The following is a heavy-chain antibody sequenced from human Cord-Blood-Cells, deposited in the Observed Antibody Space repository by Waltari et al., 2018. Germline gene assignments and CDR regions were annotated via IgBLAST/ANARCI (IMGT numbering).Heavy chain of an antibody. Sequence: QVQLVQSGAEVKKPGSSVKVSCKASGGTFSSYAISWVRQAPGQGLEWMGGTIPIFGTANYAQKVQGRVTITADEATRTAYRELSSLRSEDTAVYYCASPSMAARRGAFDIWGQGTMVTVSS. CDR3: ASPSMAARRGAFDI. J-gene: IGHJ3*02. CDR2: TIPIFGTA. CDR1: GGTFSSYA. V-gene: IGHV1-69*12. D-gene: IGHD6-6*01.